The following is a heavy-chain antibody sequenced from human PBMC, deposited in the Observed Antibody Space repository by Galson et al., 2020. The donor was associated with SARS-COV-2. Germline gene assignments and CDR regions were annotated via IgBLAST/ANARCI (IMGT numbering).Heavy chain of an antibody. CDR3: ARGPHPHSGSNFADRYFDY. CDR1: GFTLSSYE. Sequence: GESLKISCAASGFTLSSYEMNWVRQAPGKGLEWISYISDTGISIYYADAVKGRFTISRDNAKKSLYLQMNSLRAEDTAVYYCARGPHPHSGSNFADRYFDYWGQGTLVTVSS. J-gene: IGHJ4*02. D-gene: IGHD1-26*01. V-gene: IGHV3-48*03. CDR2: ISDTGISI.